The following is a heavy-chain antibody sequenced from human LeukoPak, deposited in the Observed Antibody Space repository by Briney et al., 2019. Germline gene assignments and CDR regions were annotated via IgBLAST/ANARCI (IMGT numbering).Heavy chain of an antibody. CDR2: IYHSGST. D-gene: IGHD3-3*01. CDR1: GYSISSGYY. Sequence: SETLSLTCAVSGYSISSGYYWGWIRQPPGKGLEWIGSIYHSGSTYYNPSLKSRVTISVDTSKNQFSLKLSSVTAADTAVYYCARHAYDFWGQVTITHLDYWGQGTLLTVSS. V-gene: IGHV4-38-2*01. J-gene: IGHJ4*02. CDR3: ARHAYDFWGQVTITHLDY.